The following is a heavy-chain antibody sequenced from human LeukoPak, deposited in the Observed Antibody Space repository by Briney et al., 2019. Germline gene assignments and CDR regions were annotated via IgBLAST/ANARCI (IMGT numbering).Heavy chain of an antibody. CDR1: GFTFSDYY. D-gene: IGHD2-2*01. J-gene: IGHJ3*02. CDR3: ARTSLPANDAFDI. Sequence: PGGSLRLSCAASGFTFSDYYMSWIRQAPGKGLEWVSYISSSGSTIYYADSVKGRFTISRDNAKNSVYLQMNSLRAEDTAVYHCARTSLPANDAFDIWGQGTMVTVSS. V-gene: IGHV3-11*04. CDR2: ISSSGSTI.